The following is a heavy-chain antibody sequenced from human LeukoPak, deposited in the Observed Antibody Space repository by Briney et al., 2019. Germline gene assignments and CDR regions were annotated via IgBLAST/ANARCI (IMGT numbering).Heavy chain of an antibody. V-gene: IGHV3-23*01. CDR3: AKDGAQYSSGPECDP. CDR2: IGHDGMNA. CDR1: GLHFSGTA. D-gene: IGHD6-19*01. J-gene: IGHJ5*02. Sequence: PGGSLRLSCAASGLHFSGTAMSWVRQAPGKGLEWGSAIGHDGMNAYYADSVTGRFTISRDNSKKTVSLEMSSLPAADTGVYYCAKDGAQYSSGPECDPRGQGALVTVSP.